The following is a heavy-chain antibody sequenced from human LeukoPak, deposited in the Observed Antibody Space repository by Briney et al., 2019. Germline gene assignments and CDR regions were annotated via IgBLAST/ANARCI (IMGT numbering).Heavy chain of an antibody. D-gene: IGHD4-17*01. J-gene: IGHJ4*02. Sequence: ASVKVSYKASGYTFTSYGISWVRQAPGQGLEWMGWISAYNGNTNYAQKLQGRVTMTTDTSTSTAYMELRSLRSDDTAVHYCARDLRLRGHFGTVDYWGQGTLVTVSS. CDR1: GYTFTSYG. CDR3: ARDLRLRGHFGTVDY. CDR2: ISAYNGNT. V-gene: IGHV1-18*01.